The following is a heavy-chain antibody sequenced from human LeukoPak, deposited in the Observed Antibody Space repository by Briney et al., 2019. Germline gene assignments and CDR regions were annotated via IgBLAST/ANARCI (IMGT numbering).Heavy chain of an antibody. CDR1: GYSISSSYY. V-gene: IGHV4-61*01. CDR2: IYYSGST. CDR3: ARGRLARSPYFDY. D-gene: IGHD6-19*01. Sequence: SETLSLTCTVSGYSISSSYYWSWIRQPPGKGLEWIGYIYYSGSTDYNPSLKSRVTISVETSKNQFSLNLSSVTAADTAVYYCARGRLARSPYFDYWGQGTLVTVSS. J-gene: IGHJ4*02.